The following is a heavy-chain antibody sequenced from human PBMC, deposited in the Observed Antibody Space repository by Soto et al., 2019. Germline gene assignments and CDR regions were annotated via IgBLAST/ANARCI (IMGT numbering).Heavy chain of an antibody. J-gene: IGHJ4*02. CDR3: ARASMGTLDY. CDR2: INTDGSVT. CDR1: GFTFSDYW. D-gene: IGHD7-27*01. Sequence: EVQLVESGGGLLQPGGSLSLSCAASGFTFSDYWMYWVRQDPGKGLAWASRINTDGSVTNYADSVKGRFTISRDNAKNTLYLQMNTLRTEDTAVYYCARASMGTLDYWGQGTLVTVSP. V-gene: IGHV3-74*01.